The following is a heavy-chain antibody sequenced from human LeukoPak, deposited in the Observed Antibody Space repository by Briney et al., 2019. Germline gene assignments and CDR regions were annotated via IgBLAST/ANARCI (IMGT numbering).Heavy chain of an antibody. V-gene: IGHV3-23*01. CDR1: GFTFSSYT. Sequence: PGGSLRLSCAASGFTFSSYTMTWVRQAPGKGLEWVSGITGSSDSTYYADSVKGRFTVSRDNSRNTLFLQMNSLRAENTAVYYCAKKTSYCAGDCYPYYFDYWGHGTLVTVSS. CDR3: AKKTSYCAGDCYPYYFDY. CDR2: ITGSSDST. D-gene: IGHD2-21*02. J-gene: IGHJ4*01.